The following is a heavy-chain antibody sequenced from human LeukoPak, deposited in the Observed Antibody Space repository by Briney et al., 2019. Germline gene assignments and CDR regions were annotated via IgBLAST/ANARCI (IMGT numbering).Heavy chain of an antibody. V-gene: IGHV3-33*08. Sequence: PGGSLRLSCAASGFTFSSYAMHWVRQAPGKGLEWVAVIWYDGSNKYYADSVKGRFTISRDNSKNTLYLQMNSLRAEDTAVYYCARDPSGWSNYFDYWGQGTLVTVSS. CDR1: GFTFSSYA. CDR2: IWYDGSNK. J-gene: IGHJ4*02. CDR3: ARDPSGWSNYFDY. D-gene: IGHD6-19*01.